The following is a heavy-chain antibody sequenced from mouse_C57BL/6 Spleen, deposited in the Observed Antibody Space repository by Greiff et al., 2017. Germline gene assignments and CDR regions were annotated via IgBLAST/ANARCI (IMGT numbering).Heavy chain of an antibody. V-gene: IGHV1-39*01. CDR1: GYSFTDYN. CDR2: INPNYGTT. CDR3: YYGNFTMDY. D-gene: IGHD2-1*01. J-gene: IGHJ4*01. Sequence: VQLKQSGPELVKPGASVKISCKASGYSFTDYNMNWVKQSNGKSLEWIGVINPNYGTTSYNQKFKGKATLTVDRSSSTAYMQLNSLTSEDSAVYYIYYGNFTMDYWGQGTSVTVSS.